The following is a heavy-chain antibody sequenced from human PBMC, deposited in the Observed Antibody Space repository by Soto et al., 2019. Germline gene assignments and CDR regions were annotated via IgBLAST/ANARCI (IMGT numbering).Heavy chain of an antibody. Sequence: QVQLQQWGAGLLKPSETLSLTCAVYGGSFSGYYWSWIRQPPGKGLEWIGEINHSGSTNYNPSLKSRGTISVDTSKNQFSLKLSSVPAADTAVYYCARGVASVVTSYFDYWGQGTLVTVSP. V-gene: IGHV4-34*01. CDR1: GGSFSGYY. CDR3: ARGVASVVTSYFDY. CDR2: INHSGST. D-gene: IGHD2-21*02. J-gene: IGHJ4*02.